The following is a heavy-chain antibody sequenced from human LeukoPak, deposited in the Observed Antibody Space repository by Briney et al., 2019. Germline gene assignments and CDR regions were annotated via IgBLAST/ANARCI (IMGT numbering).Heavy chain of an antibody. Sequence: PSETLSLTCAVYGGSFSGYYGSWIRQPPGKGLEWIGEINHSGSTNYNPSLKSRVTISVDTSKNQFSLKLSSVTAADTAVYYCARGPYYYGSGSNMDYYYMDVWGKGTTVTVSS. CDR1: GGSFSGYY. J-gene: IGHJ6*03. CDR2: INHSGST. V-gene: IGHV4-34*01. CDR3: ARGPYYYGSGSNMDYYYMDV. D-gene: IGHD3-10*01.